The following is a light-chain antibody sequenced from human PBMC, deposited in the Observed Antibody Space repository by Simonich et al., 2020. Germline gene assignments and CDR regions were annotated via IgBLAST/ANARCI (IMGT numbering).Light chain of an antibody. V-gene: IGLV9-49*01. CDR2: VGTGGIVG. Sequence: QPVLTQPPSASASLGASVTLTCTLSSGYSKFKVDWYQQRPGKGPRFVMRVGTGGIVGSKGDGIPIRFSVLGSGLNRYLTIKNIQEEDESDYHCGADHGSGSNFVWVFGGGTKLTVL. CDR3: GADHGSGSNFVWV. CDR1: SGYSKFK. J-gene: IGLJ3*02.